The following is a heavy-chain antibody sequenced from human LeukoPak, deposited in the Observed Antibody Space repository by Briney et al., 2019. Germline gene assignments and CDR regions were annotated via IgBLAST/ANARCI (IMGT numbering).Heavy chain of an antibody. V-gene: IGHV4-4*02. CDR3: GSTAMYYGMDV. Sequence: SETLSLTSAVAGGAISSSNWRSWVSQPPRQGLEWIGEIYHSGSTNYNPSLKSRVTISVDKSKNQFSLKLSSVTAADTAVYYCGSTAMYYGMDVWGQGTTVTVSS. J-gene: IGHJ6*02. CDR2: IYHSGST. CDR1: GGAISSSNW. D-gene: IGHD5-18*01.